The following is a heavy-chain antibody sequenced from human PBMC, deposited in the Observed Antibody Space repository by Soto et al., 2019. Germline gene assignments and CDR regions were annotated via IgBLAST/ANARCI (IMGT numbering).Heavy chain of an antibody. V-gene: IGHV5-10-1*01. CDR1: GYSFTSYW. J-gene: IGHJ6*02. D-gene: IGHD4-4*01. CDR2: IDPSDSYT. CDR3: ARPDSNYGYYYGMDV. Sequence: PGESLKISCKGSGYSFTSYWISCVRQMPGKGLEWVVRIDPSDSYTNYSPSFQGHVTISADKSISTAYLQWSSLKASDTAMYYCARPDSNYGYYYGMDVWGQGTTVTVSS.